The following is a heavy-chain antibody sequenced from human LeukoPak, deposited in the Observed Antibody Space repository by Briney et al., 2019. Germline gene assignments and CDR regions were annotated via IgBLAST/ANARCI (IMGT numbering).Heavy chain of an antibody. CDR1: GGSISSYY. V-gene: IGHV4-59*08. CDR2: IYYSGST. J-gene: IGHJ4*02. D-gene: IGHD5-18*01. CDR3: ARHEPLATAMVPYFDY. Sequence: PSETLSLTCTVSGGSISSYYWSWIRQPPGKGLEWIGYIYYSGSTNYNPSLKSRVTISVDTSKDQFSLKLSSVTAADTAVYYCARHEPLATAMVPYFDYWGQGTLVTVSS.